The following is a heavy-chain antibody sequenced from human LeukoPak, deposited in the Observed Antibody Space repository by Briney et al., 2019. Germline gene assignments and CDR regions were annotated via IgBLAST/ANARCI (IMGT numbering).Heavy chain of an antibody. CDR2: INHSGST. CDR1: GGSFSGYY. Sequence: SETLSRTCAVYGGSFSGYYWSWIRQPPGKGLEWIGEINHSGSTNYNPSLKSRVTISVDTSKNQFSLKLSSVTAADTAVYYCARGSTRSGGSCYGHWGQGTLVTVSS. V-gene: IGHV4-34*01. CDR3: ARGSTRSGGSCYGH. J-gene: IGHJ4*02. D-gene: IGHD2-15*01.